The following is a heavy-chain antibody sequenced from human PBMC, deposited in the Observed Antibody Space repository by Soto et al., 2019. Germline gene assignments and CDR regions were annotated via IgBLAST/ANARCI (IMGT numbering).Heavy chain of an antibody. CDR3: ARDASGAPDDASDI. V-gene: IGHV3-33*01. CDR1: GVTFSSYG. D-gene: IGHD2-15*01. CDR2: IWYDGSND. J-gene: IGHJ3*02. Sequence: QVQLVESGGGVVQPGRSLRLSCAASGVTFSSYGMHWVRQAPGKGLEWVTTIWYDGSNDYYADSVKGRFTISRDNSKNTLYLQMSSLRAEDTAVYFCARDASGAPDDASDIWGQGTMVSVSS.